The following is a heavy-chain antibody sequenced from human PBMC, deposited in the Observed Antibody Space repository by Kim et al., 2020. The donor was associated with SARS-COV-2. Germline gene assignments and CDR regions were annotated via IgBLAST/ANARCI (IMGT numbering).Heavy chain of an antibody. CDR3: ARDHREWLQYTANWYFDL. V-gene: IGHV4-59*01. D-gene: IGHD3-3*01. J-gene: IGHJ2*01. CDR1: GGSISSYY. Sequence: SETLSLTCTVSGGSISSYYWSWIRQPPGKGLEWIGYIYYSGSTNYNPSLKSRVTISVDTSKNQFSLKLFSVTAADTAVYYCARDHREWLQYTANWYFDLWGRGTLVTVSS. CDR2: IYYSGST.